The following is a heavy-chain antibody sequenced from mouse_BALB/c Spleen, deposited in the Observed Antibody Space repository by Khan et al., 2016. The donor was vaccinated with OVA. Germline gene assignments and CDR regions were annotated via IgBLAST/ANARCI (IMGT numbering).Heavy chain of an antibody. V-gene: IGHV9-3-1*01. D-gene: IGHD1-2*01. CDR1: GYTFTTYG. CDR2: INTYTGEP. J-gene: IGHJ4*01. CDR3: TRVGYSGTMDY. Sequence: QVQLEQSGPELKKPGVTVKISCTASGYTFTTYGMNWVKQAPGKGLKWMGWINTYTGEPTYVDDFKGRFAFTLETSASTAYLQFNNLKNEDTATYCCTRVGYSGTMDYWGQGTSVTVSS.